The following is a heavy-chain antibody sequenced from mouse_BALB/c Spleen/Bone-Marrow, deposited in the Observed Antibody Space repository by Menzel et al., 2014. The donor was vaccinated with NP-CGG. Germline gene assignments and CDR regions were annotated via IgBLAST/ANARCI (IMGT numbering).Heavy chain of an antibody. CDR2: IIGGTGGT. D-gene: IGHD6-1*01. CDR1: GFAFNSSY. Sequence: VQLQQSGGEVVKPGASVKLSCKTSGFAFNSSYISWLKQTPGQSLEWIAWIIGGTGGTTYNQKFTGKAQLTVGTSSDTAYIKLNSSTLEPSAFDLCESPLCGGGFSWLPYGGQGTLVTASA. V-gene: IGHV1-85*01. CDR3: ESPLCGGGFSWLPY. J-gene: IGHJ3*01.